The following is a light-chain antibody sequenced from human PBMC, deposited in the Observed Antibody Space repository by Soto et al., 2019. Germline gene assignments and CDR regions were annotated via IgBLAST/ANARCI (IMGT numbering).Light chain of an antibody. CDR1: QTIARY. CDR3: QQSFSTPPT. Sequence: DIQMTQSPSFLSASVGDRVTITCRASQTIARYLNWYQHKPGKATKFLIYDASSLQGGVPSRFNGSGSGTDFTLTINSLQPEDFATYYCQQSFSTPPTFGQGTKLETK. J-gene: IGKJ2*01. V-gene: IGKV1-39*01. CDR2: DAS.